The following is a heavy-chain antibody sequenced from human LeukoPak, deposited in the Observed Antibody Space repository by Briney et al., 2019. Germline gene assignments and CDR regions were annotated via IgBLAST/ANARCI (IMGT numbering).Heavy chain of an antibody. CDR1: GDSISIYY. CDR2: INYSGNT. J-gene: IGHJ4*02. V-gene: IGHV4-59*01. CDR3: ARARGSSGYDY. D-gene: IGHD3-22*01. Sequence: SETLSPTCTVSGDSISIYYWSWIRQPPGKGLEWIGYINYSGNTNYNPSLKSRVTISIDTSKNQFSLKLTSVTAADTAVYYCARARGSSGYDYWGQGTLVTVSS.